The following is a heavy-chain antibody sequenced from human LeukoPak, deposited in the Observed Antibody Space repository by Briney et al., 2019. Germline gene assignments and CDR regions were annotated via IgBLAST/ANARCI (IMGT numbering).Heavy chain of an antibody. D-gene: IGHD2-15*01. CDR2: ISAYNGNT. CDR3: ARWRYCSGGSCYRGLGWFDP. Sequence: ASVKVSCKASGYTLTGYGISWVRQAPGQGLEWMGWISAYNGNTNYAQKLQGRVTMTTDTSTSTAYMELRSLRSDDTAVYYCARWRYCSGGSCYRGLGWFDPWGQGTLVTVSS. CDR1: GYTLTGYG. V-gene: IGHV1-18*01. J-gene: IGHJ5*02.